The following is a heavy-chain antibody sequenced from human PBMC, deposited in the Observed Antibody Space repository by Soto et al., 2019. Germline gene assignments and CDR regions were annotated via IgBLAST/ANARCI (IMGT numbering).Heavy chain of an antibody. Sequence: QVQLVQSGAEVKKPGSSVKVSCKASGGTFSSYTISWVRQAPGQGLEWMGRIIPILGIANYAQKFQGRVTITADKSTGTAYMELSSLRSEDTAVYYCARERDYYDSSGYYPAFDYWGQGTLVTVSS. J-gene: IGHJ4*02. CDR2: IIPILGIA. V-gene: IGHV1-69*08. D-gene: IGHD3-22*01. CDR1: GGTFSSYT. CDR3: ARERDYYDSSGYYPAFDY.